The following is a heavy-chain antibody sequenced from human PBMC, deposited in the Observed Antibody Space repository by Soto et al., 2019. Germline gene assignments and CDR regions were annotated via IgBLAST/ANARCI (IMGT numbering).Heavy chain of an antibody. J-gene: IGHJ2*01. CDR3: ARIGVVAGLPQNFDL. Sequence: GRSLRLSCAASGFTVSGNYISWVRQAPGKGLERVSVIHSDGNTYHSGSVWGRFTISRDNSKNTVFLQMNSLRAEDTAVYFCARIGVVAGLPQNFDLCGRGTLVTVSS. V-gene: IGHV3-53*01. CDR1: GFTVSGNY. CDR2: IHSDGNT. D-gene: IGHD6-6*01.